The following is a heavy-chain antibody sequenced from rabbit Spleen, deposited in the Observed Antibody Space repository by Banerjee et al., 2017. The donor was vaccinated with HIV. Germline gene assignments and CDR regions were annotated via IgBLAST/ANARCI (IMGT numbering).Heavy chain of an antibody. D-gene: IGHD1-1*01. Sequence: QSLEESGGDLVKPGASLTLTCTASGFDFSGYYVMCWVRQAPGKGLEWIACIHSIYSARTWYANWAKGRFTISKTSSTTVDLKMTSLTAADAATYFCARGDSDSGGGWSYFTLWGPGTLVTVS. J-gene: IGHJ4*01. V-gene: IGHV1S40*01. CDR3: ARGDSDSGGGWSYFTL. CDR2: IHSIYSART. CDR1: GFDFSGYYV.